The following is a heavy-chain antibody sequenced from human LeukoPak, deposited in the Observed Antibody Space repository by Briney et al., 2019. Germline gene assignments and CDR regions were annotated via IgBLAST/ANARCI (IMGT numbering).Heavy chain of an antibody. CDR1: GYTFTDYY. J-gene: IGHJ5*02. D-gene: IGHD5-18*01. CDR2: INPNSGGT. V-gene: IGHV1-2*02. CDR3: ARDTAMVTYWFDP. Sequence: ASVKLSCRASGYTFTDYYVHWVRQAPGQGLEWMGWINPNSGGTNYAQKFQGRVTMTRDTSISTAYMELSRLRSDDTAVYYCARDTAMVTYWFDPWGQGTLVTVSS.